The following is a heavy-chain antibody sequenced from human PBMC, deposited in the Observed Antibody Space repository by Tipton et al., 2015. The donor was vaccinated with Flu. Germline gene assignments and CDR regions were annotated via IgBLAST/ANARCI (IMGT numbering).Heavy chain of an antibody. V-gene: IGHV3-21*01. CDR2: ITSGSTYI. Sequence: SLRLSCVASGFDFGSHSMIWVRQAPGKGLEWVSSITSGSTYIYYADSVNGRFIISRDNAKKSLYLQMNSLRVEDTAVYYCAREFSGEWGQGTLVTVSS. CDR1: GFDFGSHS. D-gene: IGHD3-10*01. J-gene: IGHJ4*02. CDR3: AREFSGE.